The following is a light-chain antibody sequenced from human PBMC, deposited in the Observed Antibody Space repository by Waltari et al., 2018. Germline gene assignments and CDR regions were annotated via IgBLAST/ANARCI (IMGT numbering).Light chain of an antibody. J-gene: IGLJ2*01. CDR1: TIASKS. Sequence: SYVLTQPPSVSVAPEKTARITCGGDTIASKSVHWYQQRPGQAPVVVIYYDSDRPSGIPERFSGSNSGNTATLTISRVEAGDEADYYCQVWDTSSDQFVIFGGGTKLTVL. CDR2: YDS. CDR3: QVWDTSSDQFVI. V-gene: IGLV3-21*01.